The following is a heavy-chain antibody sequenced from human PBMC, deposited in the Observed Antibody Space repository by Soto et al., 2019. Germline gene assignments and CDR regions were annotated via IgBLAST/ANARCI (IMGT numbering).Heavy chain of an antibody. D-gene: IGHD3-16*01. CDR2: ISYDGSKS. V-gene: IGHV3-30-3*01. CDR1: GFTFSSYA. CDR3: ARELMSGMGV. J-gene: IGHJ6*02. Sequence: QLVESGGGVVQPGRSLRLSCAASGFTFSSYAMHWVRQAPGKGLEWVAVISYDGSKSYYADSVKGRFTISRDDSKNKLYLQMNSLRADEATAVYYCARELMSGMGVWGQGTTVTVSS.